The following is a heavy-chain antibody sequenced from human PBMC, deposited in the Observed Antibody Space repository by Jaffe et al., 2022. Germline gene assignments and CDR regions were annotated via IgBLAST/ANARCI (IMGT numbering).Heavy chain of an antibody. D-gene: IGHD3-9*01. CDR2: IYPGDSDT. CDR1: GYSFTSYW. J-gene: IGHJ6*03. Sequence: EVQLVQSGAEVKKPGESLKISCKGSGYSFTSYWIGWVRQMPGKGLEWMGIIYPGDSDTRYSPSFQGQVTISADKSISTAYLQWSSLKASDTAMYYCARAGLRYFDWLLGASYYYYYMDVWGKGTTVTVSS. V-gene: IGHV5-51*03. CDR3: ARAGLRYFDWLLGASYYYYYMDV.